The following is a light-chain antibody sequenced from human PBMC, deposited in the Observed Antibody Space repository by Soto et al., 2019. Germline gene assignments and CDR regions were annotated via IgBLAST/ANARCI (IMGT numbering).Light chain of an antibody. CDR1: QSISKY. J-gene: IGKJ4*01. CDR2: GTS. CDR3: QQGYSPLLT. V-gene: IGKV1-39*01. Sequence: DIQMTQSPSSLSASVGDRVTLTCRASQSISKYLNWYQVKSGKGPKLLIYGTSTLQSGVTSRFSGSGSGIDFTLTIINLQPEDFAVYYCQQGYSPLLTVGRGTRVEIK.